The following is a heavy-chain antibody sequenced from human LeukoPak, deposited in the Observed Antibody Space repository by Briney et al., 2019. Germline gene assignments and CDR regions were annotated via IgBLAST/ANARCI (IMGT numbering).Heavy chain of an antibody. CDR1: GFTFSSYG. V-gene: IGHV3-33*01. J-gene: IGHJ6*04. CDR2: IWYDGSNK. CDR3: ARDLLNYYGSGSYYAAYYGMDV. Sequence: GGSLGLSCAASGFTFSSYGMHWVRQAPGKGLEWVAVIWYDGSNKYYADSVKGRFTISRDNSKNTLYLQMNSLRAEDTAVYYWARDLLNYYGSGSYYAAYYGMDVWGKGTTVTVSS. D-gene: IGHD3-10*01.